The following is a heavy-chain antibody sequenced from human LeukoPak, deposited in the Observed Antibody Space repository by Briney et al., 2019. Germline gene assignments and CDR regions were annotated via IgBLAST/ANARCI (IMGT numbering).Heavy chain of an antibody. J-gene: IGHJ6*02. CDR3: ARRADYGDYYYDMDV. CDR1: GGSISSYY. D-gene: IGHD4-17*01. CDR2: IYYSGST. Sequence: PSETLSLTCTVSGGSISSYYWSWIRQPPGKGLEWIGYIYYSGSTNYNPSLKSRVTISVDTSKNQFSLKLSSVTAADTAVYYCARRADYGDYYYDMDVWGQGTTVTVSS. V-gene: IGHV4-59*08.